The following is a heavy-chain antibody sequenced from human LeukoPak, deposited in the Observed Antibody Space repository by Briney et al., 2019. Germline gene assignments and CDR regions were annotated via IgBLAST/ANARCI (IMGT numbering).Heavy chain of an antibody. J-gene: IGHJ6*03. CDR3: ARADRVGATGRFNVYYMDV. V-gene: IGHV3-53*01. D-gene: IGHD1-26*01. CDR2: IYIDGTT. CDR1: GFIVSHNY. Sequence: GGSLRLSCAASGFIVSHNYMTWVRQAPGKGLEWISVIYIDGTTYYADSVKGRFTISRDQANNTLYLQMNTLRDEDTAVYYCARADRVGATGRFNVYYMDVWGKGTTVTVSS.